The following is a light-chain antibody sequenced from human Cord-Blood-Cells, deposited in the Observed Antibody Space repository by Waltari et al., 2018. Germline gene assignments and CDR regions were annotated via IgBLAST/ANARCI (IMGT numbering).Light chain of an antibody. CDR1: SGSIASNY. V-gene: IGLV6-57*02. J-gene: IGLJ2*01. CDR3: QSYDSSNHVV. CDR2: EDN. Sequence: NFMLTQPHSVSESPGKTVTISCTGSSGSIASNYVQWYPQRPGSAPTTVIYEDNRRPSGVPDRFSGSIDSSSNSASLTISGLKTEDEADYYCQSYDSSNHVVFGGGTKLTVL.